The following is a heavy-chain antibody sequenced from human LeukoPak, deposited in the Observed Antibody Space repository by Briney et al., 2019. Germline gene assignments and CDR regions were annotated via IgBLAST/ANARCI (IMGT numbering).Heavy chain of an antibody. Sequence: SETLSLTCTVSGDSINNNNYYWGWVRQPPGKGLEWIGNIYYNGRTYYSPSLKSRGTISVDTSNNQFSLRLSSVTAADTAVYYCARITDRTIFGEIMRGFDIWGQGTPVTVSS. J-gene: IGHJ3*02. V-gene: IGHV4-39*01. CDR2: IYYNGRT. D-gene: IGHD3-3*01. CDR1: GDSINNNNYY. CDR3: ARITDRTIFGEIMRGFDI.